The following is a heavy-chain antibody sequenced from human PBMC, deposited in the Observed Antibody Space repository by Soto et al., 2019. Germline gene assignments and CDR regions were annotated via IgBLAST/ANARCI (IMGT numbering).Heavy chain of an antibody. CDR3: VRTGWSPPDY. D-gene: IGHD6-19*01. CDR1: GFTFNRHW. Sequence: VQLVESGGGLVQPGGSLRLSCAVSGFTFNRHWMSWVRQTPGKGLEWVASIKEDGSEKSYVDSVKGRFTISRDNAKNSLFLQMNSRRVEDTAVYYCVRTGWSPPDYWGQGTLGTVS. CDR2: IKEDGSEK. J-gene: IGHJ4*02. V-gene: IGHV3-7*01.